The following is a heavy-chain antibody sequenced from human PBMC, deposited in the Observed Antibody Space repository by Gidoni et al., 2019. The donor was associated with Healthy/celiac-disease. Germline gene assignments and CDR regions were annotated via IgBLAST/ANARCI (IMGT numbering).Heavy chain of an antibody. D-gene: IGHD6-19*01. V-gene: IGHV5-51*01. Sequence: EVQLVQSGAEVKKPGDSLKISCKGSGYSFTSYWICWGRQMPGKGLEWIGIIYPGDSDTRYSPSFQGQVTISADKSISTAYLQWSSLKASDTAMYYCARYSSGWYWKLKNYYYYGMDVWGQGTTVTVSS. CDR3: ARYSSGWYWKLKNYYYYGMDV. CDR2: IYPGDSDT. CDR1: GYSFTSYW. J-gene: IGHJ6*02.